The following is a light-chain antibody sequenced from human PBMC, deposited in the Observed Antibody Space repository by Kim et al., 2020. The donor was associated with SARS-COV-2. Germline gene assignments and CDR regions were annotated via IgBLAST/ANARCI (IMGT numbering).Light chain of an antibody. Sequence: SASVGDRVTITCRASENIGTWLAWYQQKPGRAPSLLIYLASTLESGVPSRFSGTGSGTEFSLSITSLQPDDFANYYCQHCSRFPYTFGQGTKLEIK. J-gene: IGKJ2*01. CDR3: QHCSRFPYT. CDR1: ENIGTW. V-gene: IGKV1-5*03. CDR2: LAS.